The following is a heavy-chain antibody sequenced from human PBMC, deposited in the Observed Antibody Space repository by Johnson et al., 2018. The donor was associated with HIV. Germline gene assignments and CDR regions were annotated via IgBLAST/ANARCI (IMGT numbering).Heavy chain of an antibody. V-gene: IGHV3-30*04. Sequence: VQLVESGGGVVQPGRSLRLSCAASGFSFHNYAMHWVRQRPGKGLEWMAVISYGGRNKDYAASLEGRFTISRDNSKNTLFLQVNSLRAEDTAVYYCAKGTLYSSSSRAFDIWGQGTMVTVSS. CDR2: ISYGGRNK. J-gene: IGHJ3*02. CDR3: AKGTLYSSSSRAFDI. CDR1: GFSFHNYA. D-gene: IGHD6-6*01.